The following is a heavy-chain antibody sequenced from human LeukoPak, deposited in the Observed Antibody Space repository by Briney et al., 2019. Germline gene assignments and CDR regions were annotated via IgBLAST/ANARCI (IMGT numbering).Heavy chain of an antibody. V-gene: IGHV3-48*02. J-gene: IGHJ4*02. CDR1: GFIFSSYH. CDR3: ADLEGWRGY. D-gene: IGHD3-3*01. Sequence: PGGSLRLSCAASGFIFSSYHMNWVRQAPGKGLEWVSYISSSSSTIHYADSVKGRLTISRDNAKNSLYLQMNSLRDEDTAVYYCADLEGWRGYWGQGTLVTVSS. CDR2: ISSSSSTI.